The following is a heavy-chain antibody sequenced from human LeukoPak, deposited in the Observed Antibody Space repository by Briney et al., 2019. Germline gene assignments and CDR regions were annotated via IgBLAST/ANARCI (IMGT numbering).Heavy chain of an antibody. J-gene: IGHJ5*02. CDR3: ARDYTVTTLSNWFDP. V-gene: IGHV3-74*01. Sequence: GGSLRLSCAASGIAFSSYWMHWVRQAPGKGLVWVSRINSDGSSTSYADSVKGRFTISRDNAKNTLYLQMNSLRAEDTAVYYCARDYTVTTLSNWFDPWGQGTLVTVSS. D-gene: IGHD4-17*01. CDR2: INSDGSST. CDR1: GIAFSSYW.